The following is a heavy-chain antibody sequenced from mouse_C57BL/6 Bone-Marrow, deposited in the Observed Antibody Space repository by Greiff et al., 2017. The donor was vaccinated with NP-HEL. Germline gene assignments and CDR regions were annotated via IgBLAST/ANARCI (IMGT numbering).Heavy chain of an antibody. CDR3: ATYDYSSYLDY. V-gene: IGHV5-6*01. J-gene: IGHJ2*01. Sequence: EVLLVQSGGELVKPGASLKLSCAASGFTFSSYCMSWVRQTPDQSLEWVATISTGGGYTEYPHNLKGRSTISGDNAKNTLYLQISSLKSEDTAMYYCATYDYSSYLDYWGQGTTPTVSA. D-gene: IGHD2-5*01. CDR2: ISTGGGYT. CDR1: GFTFSSYC.